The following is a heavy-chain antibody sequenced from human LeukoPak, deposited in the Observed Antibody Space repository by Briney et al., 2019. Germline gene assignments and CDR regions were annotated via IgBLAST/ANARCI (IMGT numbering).Heavy chain of an antibody. CDR1: GFTFNNFN. CDR3: ATSTYSGSEYGY. J-gene: IGHJ4*02. CDR2: ISTSSSTI. V-gene: IGHV3-48*02. D-gene: IGHD5-12*01. Sequence: VGSLRLSCAASGFTFNNFNMHWVRQAPGKGLEWVSYISTSSSTIYYADSVKGRFTISRDNAKNSLFLQMNSLRDEDTAVCYCATSTYSGSEYGYWGQGTLVTVSS.